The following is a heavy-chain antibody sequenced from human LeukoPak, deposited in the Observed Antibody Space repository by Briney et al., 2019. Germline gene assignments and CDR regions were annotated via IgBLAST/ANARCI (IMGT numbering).Heavy chain of an antibody. D-gene: IGHD3-22*01. J-gene: IGHJ4*02. CDR1: GFTFDDYA. CDR3: ARDRNLKYYYDSSGSLGY. CDR2: ISASGGST. Sequence: GRSLRLSCAASGFTFDDYAMHWVRQAPGKGLEWVSAISASGGSTYYADSVKGRFTISRDNAKNPLYLQMNSLRAEDTAVYYCARDRNLKYYYDSSGSLGYWGQGTLVTVSS. V-gene: IGHV3-9*01.